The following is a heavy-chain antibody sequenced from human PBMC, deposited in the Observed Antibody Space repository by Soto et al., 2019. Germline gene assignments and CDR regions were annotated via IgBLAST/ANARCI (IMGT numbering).Heavy chain of an antibody. CDR1: RFTLSNCG. D-gene: IGHD6-19*01. CDR3: AKDLYTSGWYNYFDP. J-gene: IGHJ5*02. V-gene: IGHV3-30*18. Sequence: QVQLVESGGGVVQPGGSLILSCSASRFTLSNCGMHWVRQAPGRGLEWVAMISYDGNEKHYIDSVKGRFIISRDDSKNTLYLQMNSLRPEDTAVYYCAKDLYTSGWYNYFDPWGQGTLVTVSS. CDR2: ISYDGNEK.